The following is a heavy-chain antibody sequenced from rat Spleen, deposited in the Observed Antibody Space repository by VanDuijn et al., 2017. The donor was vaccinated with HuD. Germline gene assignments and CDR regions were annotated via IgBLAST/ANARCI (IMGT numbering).Heavy chain of an antibody. Sequence: EVQLVESGGGLVQPGRSLKLSCAASGFTLSTYAMAWVRQAPKKGLEWVATISYDGSSTYYRDSVKGRFTISRDNAKSTLYLQMDSLRSEDTATYYCARHGAAMDAWGQGASVTVSS. CDR2: ISYDGSST. V-gene: IGHV5-29*01. CDR3: ARHGAAMDA. J-gene: IGHJ4*01. D-gene: IGHD1-2*01. CDR1: GFTLSTYA.